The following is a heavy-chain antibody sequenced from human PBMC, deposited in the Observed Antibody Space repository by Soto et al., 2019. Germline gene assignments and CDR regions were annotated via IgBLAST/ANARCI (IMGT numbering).Heavy chain of an antibody. CDR3: ARGGDYDSGVSYWYFDL. V-gene: IGHV4-30-4*01. CDR1: GGSISSGGCY. J-gene: IGHJ2*01. D-gene: IGHD3-10*01. Sequence: SETLSLTCTVSGGSISSGGCYWSWIRQPPGKGLEWIGYIYYSGSTYYNPSLKSRVTISVDTSKNQFSLKLSSVTAADTAVYYCARGGDYDSGVSYWYFDLWGRGTLVT. CDR2: IYYSGST.